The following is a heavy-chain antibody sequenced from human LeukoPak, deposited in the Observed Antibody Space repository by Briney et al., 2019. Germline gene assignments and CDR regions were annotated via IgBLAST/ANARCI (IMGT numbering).Heavy chain of an antibody. V-gene: IGHV3-23*01. CDR1: GFTFNSYA. D-gene: IGHD3-22*01. Sequence: GGSLRLSCAASGFTFNSYAMNWVRQAPGKGLEWVSSISGSCGSTYYADSVKGRFTISRDNSKNTLYLQVNSLRAEDTAVYYCAKDKDYYDSSGNFGNPTVFDYWGQGTLVTVSS. CDR3: AKDKDYYDSSGNFGNPTVFDY. CDR2: ISGSCGST. J-gene: IGHJ4*02.